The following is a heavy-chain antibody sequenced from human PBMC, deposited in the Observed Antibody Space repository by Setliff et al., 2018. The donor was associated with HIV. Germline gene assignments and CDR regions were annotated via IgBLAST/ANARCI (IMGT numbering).Heavy chain of an antibody. J-gene: IGHJ4*02. V-gene: IGHV1-8*03. Sequence: VASVKVSCKASGYTFTNYDINWVRQASGQGLEWVGWMNPNSGNTGYAQKFQGRVTFTRNTSKGTAYMELSSLRPDDTALYFCARGAQDYEDYYFDYWGQGTLVTVSS. CDR3: ARGAQDYEDYYFDY. CDR2: MNPNSGNT. CDR1: GYTFTNYD. D-gene: IGHD4-17*01.